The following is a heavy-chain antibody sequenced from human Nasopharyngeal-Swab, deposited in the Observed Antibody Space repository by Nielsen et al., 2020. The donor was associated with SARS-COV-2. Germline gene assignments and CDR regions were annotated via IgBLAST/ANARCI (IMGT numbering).Heavy chain of an antibody. V-gene: IGHV1-18*01. CDR3: ARDMGATFGLDF. J-gene: IGHJ3*01. Sequence: ASVKVSCKTSGYTFTSYGVSWVRQAPGQGLEWMGWISPRYGYTNYEQKFQGRVTMTTDTSTSTAYMELRSLRSDDTAVYYCARDMGATFGLDFWGQGTMVTVSS. CDR2: ISPRYGYT. D-gene: IGHD1-26*01. CDR1: GYTFTSYG.